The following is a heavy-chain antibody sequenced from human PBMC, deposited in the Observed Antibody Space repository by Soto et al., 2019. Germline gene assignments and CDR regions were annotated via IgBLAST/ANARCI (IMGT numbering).Heavy chain of an antibody. J-gene: IGHJ6*02. CDR3: TKARSTSLYGMDV. V-gene: IGHV3-23*01. CDR1: GFTFSNAW. CDR2: ISGSGETT. D-gene: IGHD2-2*01. Sequence: GGSLRLSCAASGFTFSNAWMSWVRQAPGKGLEWVSVISGSGETTSYADSVKGRFTISRDDSKNTLYLQMNSLRAEDAAVYYCTKARSTSLYGMDVWGQGTTVTVSS.